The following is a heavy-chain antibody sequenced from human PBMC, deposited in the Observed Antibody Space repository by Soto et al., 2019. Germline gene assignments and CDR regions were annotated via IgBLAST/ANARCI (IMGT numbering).Heavy chain of an antibody. CDR2: INHSGST. J-gene: IGHJ4*02. D-gene: IGHD3-3*01. Sequence: QVHLQQWGAGLLKPSETLSLTCAVYGVSFTGYYWSWIRQPPGKGLEWIGEINHSGSTDYNPSLTSRVTISVDTYKKQFSLKLSSVTAADTAVYYCATSYYPFWSAYYLAYFDHWGQGTLVTVSS. CDR1: GVSFTGYY. CDR3: ATSYYPFWSAYYLAYFDH. V-gene: IGHV4-34*01.